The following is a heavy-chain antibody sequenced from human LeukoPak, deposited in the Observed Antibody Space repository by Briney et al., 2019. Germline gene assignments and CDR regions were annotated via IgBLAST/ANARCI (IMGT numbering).Heavy chain of an antibody. CDR1: GGSFSGYC. CDR2: INHSGST. J-gene: IGHJ4*02. CDR3: ARRQSRPKKSGWYNFDY. V-gene: IGHV4-34*01. Sequence: SETLSLTCAVYGGSFSGYCWSWIRQPPGKGLEWIGEINHSGSTNYNPSLKSRVTISVDTSKNQFSLKLSSVTAADTAVYYCARRQSRPKKSGWYNFDYWGQGTLVTVSS. D-gene: IGHD6-19*01.